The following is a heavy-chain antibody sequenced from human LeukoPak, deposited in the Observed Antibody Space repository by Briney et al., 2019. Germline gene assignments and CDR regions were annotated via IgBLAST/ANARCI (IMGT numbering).Heavy chain of an antibody. CDR3: ARQDPSGYFDY. D-gene: IGHD3-10*01. CDR1: GYRFTNHW. J-gene: IGHJ4*02. CDR2: IHPGASDV. V-gene: IGHV5-51*01. Sequence: GESLKISCEGSGYRFTNHWIGWVRQMPGKGLEWMGIIHPGASDVKYSPSFEGQVTISADKSISTAYLQWSSLKASDTAMYYCARQDPSGYFDYWGQGTLVTVSS.